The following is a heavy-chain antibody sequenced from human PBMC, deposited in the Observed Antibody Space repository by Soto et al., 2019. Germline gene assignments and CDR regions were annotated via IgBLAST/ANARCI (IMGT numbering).Heavy chain of an antibody. CDR3: ARDGDCSGGSCSTNYWFDP. J-gene: IGHJ5*02. D-gene: IGHD2-15*01. Sequence: ASVNVSCKASGYSFSSQYMNWVRQAPGQGLEWMGIINPSGGSTSSAQKFQGRLTLTRDISTSTFYMELSSLRSEDTAVYYCARDGDCSGGSCSTNYWFDPWGQGTLVTVSS. CDR2: INPSGGST. V-gene: IGHV1-46*01. CDR1: GYSFSSQY.